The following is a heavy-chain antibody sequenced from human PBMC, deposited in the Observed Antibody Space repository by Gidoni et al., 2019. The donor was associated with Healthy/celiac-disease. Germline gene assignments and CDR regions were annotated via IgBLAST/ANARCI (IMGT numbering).Heavy chain of an antibody. J-gene: IGHJ3*02. CDR3: ARPGHLSAFDI. CDR1: GGSISSSSYY. CDR2: IYYSGST. V-gene: IGHV4-39*01. Sequence: QLQLQESGPGLVKPSETLSLTCTVSGGSISSSSYYWGWIRQPPGKGLEWIGSIYYSGSTYYNPSLKSRVTISVDTSKNQFSLKLSSVTAADTAVYYCARPGHLSAFDIWGQGTMVTVSS.